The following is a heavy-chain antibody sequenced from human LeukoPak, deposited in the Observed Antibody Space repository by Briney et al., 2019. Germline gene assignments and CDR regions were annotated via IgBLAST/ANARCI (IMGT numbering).Heavy chain of an antibody. D-gene: IGHD3-22*01. CDR2: INHSGST. CDR1: GGSLSGYY. Sequence: SETLSLTCAVYGGSLSGYYWSWIRQPPGKGLEWIGEINHSGSTNYNPSLKSRVTISVDTSKNQFSLKLSSVTAADTAVYYCAIDTYYYDSSGQYWGQGTLVTVSS. J-gene: IGHJ4*02. V-gene: IGHV4-34*01. CDR3: AIDTYYYDSSGQY.